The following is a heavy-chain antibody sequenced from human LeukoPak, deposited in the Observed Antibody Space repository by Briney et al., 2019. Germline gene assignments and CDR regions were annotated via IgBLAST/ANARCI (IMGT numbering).Heavy chain of an antibody. CDR3: ARASSFHDSSCGY. CDR2: IIPILGIA. V-gene: IGHV1-69*04. J-gene: IGHJ4*02. D-gene: IGHD6-6*01. Sequence: SVKVSCKASGYTFTSYDINWVRQAPGQGLEWMGRIIPILGIANYAQKFQGRVTITADKSTSTAYMELSSLRSEDTAVYYCARASSFHDSSCGYWGQGTLVTVSS. CDR1: GYTFTSYD.